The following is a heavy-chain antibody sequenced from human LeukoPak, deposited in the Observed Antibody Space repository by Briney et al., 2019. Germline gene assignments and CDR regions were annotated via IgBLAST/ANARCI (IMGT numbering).Heavy chain of an antibody. CDR3: ATVLLVRGPTTLADAFDI. CDR1: GYTLTELS. J-gene: IGHJ3*02. D-gene: IGHD3-10*01. Sequence: ASVKVSCKVSGYTLTELSMHWVRQAPGKGLEWMGGFDPEDGETIYAQKFQGRVTMTEDTSTDTAYMELSSLRSEDTAVYYCATVLLVRGPTTLADAFDIWSQGTMVTVSS. V-gene: IGHV1-24*01. CDR2: FDPEDGET.